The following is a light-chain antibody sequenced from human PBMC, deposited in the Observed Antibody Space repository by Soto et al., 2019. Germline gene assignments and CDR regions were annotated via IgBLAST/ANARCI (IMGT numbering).Light chain of an antibody. Sequence: QSALTQPASVSGSPGQSITISCTGTSSDVGSYNLVSWYQQHPGKAPKFMIYEVSKRPSGVSNRVSGSKSGNTASLTISGLQAEDEADYYCCSYAGSSTWVFGGGTKLTVL. CDR3: CSYAGSSTWV. V-gene: IGLV2-23*02. CDR2: EVS. CDR1: SSDVGSYNL. J-gene: IGLJ3*02.